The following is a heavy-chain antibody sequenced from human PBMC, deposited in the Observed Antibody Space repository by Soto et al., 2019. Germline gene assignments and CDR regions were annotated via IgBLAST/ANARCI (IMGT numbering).Heavy chain of an antibody. Sequence: GGSLRLSCAASGFTFSSYGMHWVRQAPGKGLEWVAVISYDGSNKYYADSVKGRFTISRDNSKNTLYLQMNSLRAEDTAVYYCAGSGYYDFWSGSTVYYYGMDVWGQGTTVTVSS. CDR3: AGSGYYDFWSGSTVYYYGMDV. CDR1: GFTFSSYG. D-gene: IGHD3-3*01. V-gene: IGHV3-30*03. J-gene: IGHJ6*02. CDR2: ISYDGSNK.